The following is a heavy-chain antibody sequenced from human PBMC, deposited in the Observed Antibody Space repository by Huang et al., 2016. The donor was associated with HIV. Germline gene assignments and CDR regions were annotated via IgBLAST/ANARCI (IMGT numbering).Heavy chain of an antibody. J-gene: IGHJ4*02. CDR1: GSSISSSYY. CDR3: ARPLTGTTALGY. D-gene: IGHD1-20*01. CDR2: IYERGNI. V-gene: IGHV4-39*01. Sequence: QLQFQESGPGLVKPSETLSLTCSVSGSSISSSYYWGWIRPPPGKGMEGIGNIYERGNISYNPSLKSRVTISVDTSKNHISLKVDSVTAADTAVYYCARPLTGTTALGYWGQGTLVTVSS.